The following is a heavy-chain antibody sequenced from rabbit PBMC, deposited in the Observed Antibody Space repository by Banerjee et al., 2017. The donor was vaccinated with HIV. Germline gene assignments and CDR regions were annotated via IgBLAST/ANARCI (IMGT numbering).Heavy chain of an antibody. D-gene: IGHD2-1*01. V-gene: IGHV1S40*01. CDR3: VSYDDYGDRNL. J-gene: IGHJ4*01. Sequence: QSLEESGGDLVKPGASLTLTCTASGFSFSSSYWICWVRQAPGKGLEWIACIYTGSSGITYYASWAKGRFTIAQASSTTVTLQMTSLTAADTATYFCVSYDDYGDRNLWGQGTLVTVS. CDR1: GFSFSSSYW. CDR2: IYTGSSGIT.